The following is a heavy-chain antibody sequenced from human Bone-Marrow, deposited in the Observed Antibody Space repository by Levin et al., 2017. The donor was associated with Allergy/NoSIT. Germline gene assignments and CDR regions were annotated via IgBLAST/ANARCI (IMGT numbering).Heavy chain of an antibody. J-gene: IGHJ6*02. D-gene: IGHD5-12*01. CDR1: GLTFSSYG. V-gene: IGHV3-30*18. CDR2: TSDDGRSK. CDR3: AKDANKKKWLGEALSRRRYYYYGMDV. Sequence: PGESLKISCGVSGLTFSSYGMHWVRQAPGKGLEWVAATSDDGRSKTYADSVRGRFTISRDNSKNTLYLQMNSLRAEDTAVYYCAKDANKKKWLGEALSRRRYYYYGMDVWGQGTTVTVSS.